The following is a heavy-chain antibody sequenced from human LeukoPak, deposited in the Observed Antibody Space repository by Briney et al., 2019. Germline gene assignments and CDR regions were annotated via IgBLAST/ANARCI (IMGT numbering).Heavy chain of an antibody. CDR2: IYYSGST. J-gene: IGHJ6*03. CDR3: ARGGPPGYYYDYYMDV. V-gene: IGHV4-34*11. CDR1: GGSFSGYY. Sequence: SETLSLTCGVYGGSFSGYYWNWIRQSPGKGLEWIGYIYYSGSTNFNPSLKSRVTISVDTSKNQFSLKMSSVTAADTAVYFCARGGPPGYYYDYYMDVWGKGTTVTISS.